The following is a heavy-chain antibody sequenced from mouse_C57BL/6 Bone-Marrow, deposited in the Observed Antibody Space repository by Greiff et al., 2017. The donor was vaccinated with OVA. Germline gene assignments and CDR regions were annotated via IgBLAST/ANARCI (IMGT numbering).Heavy chain of an antibody. D-gene: IGHD1-1*01. J-gene: IGHJ2*01. Sequence: QVQLQQPGAELVMPGASVKLSCKASGYTFTSYWMHWVKQRPGQGLEWIGEIDPSDSYTNYNQKFKGKSTLTVDKSSSTAYMQLSSLTSEDSAVYYCARWIITTVRGFDYWGQGTTLTVSS. CDR3: ARWIITTVRGFDY. CDR1: GYTFTSYW. V-gene: IGHV1-69*01. CDR2: IDPSDSYT.